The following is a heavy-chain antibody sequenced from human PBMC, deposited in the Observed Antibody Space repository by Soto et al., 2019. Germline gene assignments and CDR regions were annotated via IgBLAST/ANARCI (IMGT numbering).Heavy chain of an antibody. CDR3: AKSISVAAFDY. D-gene: IGHD6-19*01. Sequence: QVQLQESGPGLVKSSGTLSLTCAVSGGSISSNNWWSWVRQAPGKGLEWIGEIYHSGSTNHNPSINIQLTLSIDKSKTHFALKLTSVTAADTARFYCAKSISVAAFDYRGQGTLVTVSS. J-gene: IGHJ4*02. CDR1: GGSISSNNW. CDR2: IYHSGST. V-gene: IGHV4-4*02.